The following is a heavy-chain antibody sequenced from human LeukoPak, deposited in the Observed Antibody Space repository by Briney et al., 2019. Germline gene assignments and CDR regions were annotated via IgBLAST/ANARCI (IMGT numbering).Heavy chain of an antibody. CDR2: IYSGGST. CDR3: ARVHKPIAAAGTLGVGY. Sequence: GGSLRLSCAASGFTVSSNYMSWVRQAPGKGLEWVSVIYSGGSTYYADSVKGRFTISRDNAKNTLYLQMNSLRAEDTAVYYCARVHKPIAAAGTLGVGYWGQGTLVTVSS. CDR1: GFTVSSNY. J-gene: IGHJ4*02. V-gene: IGHV3-53*01. D-gene: IGHD6-13*01.